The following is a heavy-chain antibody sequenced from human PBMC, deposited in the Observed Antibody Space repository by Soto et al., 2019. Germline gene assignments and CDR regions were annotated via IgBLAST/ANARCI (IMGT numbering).Heavy chain of an antibody. V-gene: IGHV1-69*04. D-gene: IGHD4-17*01. Sequence: SVKLSCKASRVTFGSYTISSVRQAPGQGLEWMGRIIPILGIANYAQKFQGRVTITADKSTSTAYMELSSLRSEDTAVYYCARDHPDSGAAYWGQGTLVTVSS. CDR2: IIPILGIA. J-gene: IGHJ1*01. CDR1: RVTFGSYT. CDR3: ARDHPDSGAAY.